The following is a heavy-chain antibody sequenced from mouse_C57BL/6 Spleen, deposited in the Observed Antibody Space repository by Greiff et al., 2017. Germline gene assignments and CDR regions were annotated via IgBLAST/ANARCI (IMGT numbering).Heavy chain of an antibody. D-gene: IGHD1-1*01. Sequence: QVQLQQSGAELVKPGASVKLSCKASGYTFTSYWMQWVKQRPGQGLEWIGEIDPSDSYTNYNQKFKGKATLTVDTSSSTAYMQLSSLTSEDSAVYYCARRGYGSSSFDYWGQGTTLTVSS. CDR1: GYTFTSYW. CDR2: IDPSDSYT. J-gene: IGHJ2*01. CDR3: ARRGYGSSSFDY. V-gene: IGHV1-50*01.